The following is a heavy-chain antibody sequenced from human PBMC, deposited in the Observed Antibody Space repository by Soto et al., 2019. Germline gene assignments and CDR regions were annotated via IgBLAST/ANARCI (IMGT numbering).Heavy chain of an antibody. V-gene: IGHV1-18*01. CDR3: ARAGCSGGSCYSEIRYYYYGMDV. CDR2: ISAYNGNT. CDR1: GYTFTSYG. D-gene: IGHD2-15*01. Sequence: QVQLVQSGAEVKKPGASVKVSCKASGYTFTSYGISWVRQAPGQGLEWMGWISAYNGNTNYAQKLQDRVTMTTDTSTSTAYMELRSLRSDDTAVYYCARAGCSGGSCYSEIRYYYYGMDVWGQGTTVTVSS. J-gene: IGHJ6*02.